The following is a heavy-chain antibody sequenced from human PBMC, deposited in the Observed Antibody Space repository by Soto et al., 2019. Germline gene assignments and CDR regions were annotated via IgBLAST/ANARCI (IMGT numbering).Heavy chain of an antibody. D-gene: IGHD3-22*01. V-gene: IGHV4-38-2*01. CDR3: ARYDSRGCWFDP. CDR2: IYHSGST. CDR1: GYSISSGYY. J-gene: IGHJ5*02. Sequence: KPSETLSLTCAVSGYSISSGYYWGWIRQPPGKGLEWIGSIYHSGSTYYNPSLKSRVTISVDTSKNQFSLKLSSVTAADTAVYYCARYDSRGCWFDPWGQGTLVTVSS.